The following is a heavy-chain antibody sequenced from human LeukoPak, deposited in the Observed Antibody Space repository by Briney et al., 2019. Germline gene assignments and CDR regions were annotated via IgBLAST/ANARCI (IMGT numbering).Heavy chain of an antibody. J-gene: IGHJ4*02. CDR3: ARALKERSLDY. Sequence: SETLSLTCTVSGGSISSYYWNWIRQPPGKGLEWIGYIYYSGSTNYNPSLKSRVTISVDTSKNQFSLKLSSVTAADTAVYYCARALKERSLDYWGQGTLVTVSS. CDR1: GGSISSYY. D-gene: IGHD1-26*01. CDR2: IYYSGST. V-gene: IGHV4-59*01.